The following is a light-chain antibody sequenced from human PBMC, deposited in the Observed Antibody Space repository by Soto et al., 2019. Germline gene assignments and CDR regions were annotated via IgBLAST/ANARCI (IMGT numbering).Light chain of an antibody. Sequence: EIVMTQSPATLSVSPGERATLSCRASQSVGSTLAWYQQKVGQAPRLLIYDASARATGIPARFSGSGSGTEFTLTISSLQSEDFAVYYCQKYNDWPETFGQGTKVDIK. V-gene: IGKV3-15*01. CDR3: QKYNDWPET. CDR1: QSVGST. CDR2: DAS. J-gene: IGKJ1*01.